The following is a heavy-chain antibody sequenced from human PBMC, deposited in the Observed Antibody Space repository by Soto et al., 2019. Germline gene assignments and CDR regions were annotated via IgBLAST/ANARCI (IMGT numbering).Heavy chain of an antibody. CDR3: ARDGPYSYGTFDY. CDR1: GFTFSSYA. Sequence: QVQLVESGGGVVQPGRSLRLSCAASGFTFSSYAMHWVRQAPGKGLEWVAVISYDGSNKYYADSVKGRFTISRDNSKNTLDLQMNSLRAEDTAVYYCARDGPYSYGTFDYWGQGTLVTVSS. J-gene: IGHJ4*02. D-gene: IGHD5-18*01. CDR2: ISYDGSNK. V-gene: IGHV3-30-3*01.